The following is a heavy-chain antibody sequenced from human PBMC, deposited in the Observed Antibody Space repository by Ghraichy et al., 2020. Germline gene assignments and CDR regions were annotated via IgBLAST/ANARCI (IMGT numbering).Heavy chain of an antibody. CDR3: ARGRRYYDFWSGYYQFDY. D-gene: IGHD3-3*01. V-gene: IGHV4-34*01. Sequence: SETLSLTCAVYGGSFSGYYWSWIRQPPGKGLEWIGEINHSGSTNYNPSLKSRVTISVDTSKNQFSLKLSSVTAADTAVYYCARGRRYYDFWSGYYQFDYWGQGTLVTVSS. CDR2: INHSGST. J-gene: IGHJ4*02. CDR1: GGSFSGYY.